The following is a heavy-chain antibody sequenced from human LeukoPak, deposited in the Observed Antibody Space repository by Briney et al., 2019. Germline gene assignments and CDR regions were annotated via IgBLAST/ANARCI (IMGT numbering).Heavy chain of an antibody. CDR1: GFSLGDHG. CDR3: ARSSRELGGYAPWELMPPFDY. V-gene: IGHV3-48*01. J-gene: IGHJ4*02. Sequence: GGSLRLSCVASGFSLGDHGMSWVRQAPGKGLEWISYSKSEGTTTSYADSVKGRFTISRDNAKNSLYLQMNSLRAEDTAVYYCARSSRELGGYAPWELMPPFDYWGQGTLVTVSS. CDR2: SKSEGTTT. D-gene: IGHD1-7*01.